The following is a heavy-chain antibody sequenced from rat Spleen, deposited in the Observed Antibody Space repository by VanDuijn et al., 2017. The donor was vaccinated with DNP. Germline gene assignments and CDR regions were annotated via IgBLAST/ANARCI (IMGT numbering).Heavy chain of an antibody. CDR3: TRSRIIRGPGIMDA. V-gene: IGHV2S12*01. CDR2: ISSGGST. J-gene: IGHJ4*01. CDR1: GFSLTSYG. D-gene: IGHD4-3*01. Sequence: QVQLKESGPGLVQPSQTLSLTCTVSGFSLTSYGVSWVRQPPGKGLEWIAAISSGGSTYYNSALKSRLSISRDTSKSQVFLQMTSLQTEDTAIYFCTRSRIIRGPGIMDAWGQGTSVTVSS.